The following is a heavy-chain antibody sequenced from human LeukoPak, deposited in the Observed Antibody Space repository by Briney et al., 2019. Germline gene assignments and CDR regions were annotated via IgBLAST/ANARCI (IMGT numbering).Heavy chain of an antibody. CDR1: GGSISIYY. Sequence: SETLSLTCTVSGGSISIYYWSWIRQPPGKGLEWIGYVYNSGSTDYNPSLKSRVTISVDTSKNQFSLKLSSVTAADTAVYYCARDLDYYDSSGYYFRWFDPWGQGTLVTVSS. V-gene: IGHV4-59*01. J-gene: IGHJ5*02. CDR3: ARDLDYYDSSGYYFRWFDP. CDR2: VYNSGST. D-gene: IGHD3-22*01.